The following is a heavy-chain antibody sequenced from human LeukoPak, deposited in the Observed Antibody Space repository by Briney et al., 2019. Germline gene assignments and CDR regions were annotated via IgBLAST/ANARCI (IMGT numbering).Heavy chain of an antibody. V-gene: IGHV3-74*01. J-gene: IGHJ5*02. D-gene: IGHD3-9*01. CDR2: INSDGSSA. Sequence: RPGGSLRLSCAAPGFTFSSYWMHWVRQAPGKGLVWVSRINSDGSSASYADSVKGRFTISRDNAKNTLYLQMNSLRAEDTAVYYCARRENYDILTGYYTWFDPWGQGTLVTVSS. CDR1: GFTFSSYW. CDR3: ARRENYDILTGYYTWFDP.